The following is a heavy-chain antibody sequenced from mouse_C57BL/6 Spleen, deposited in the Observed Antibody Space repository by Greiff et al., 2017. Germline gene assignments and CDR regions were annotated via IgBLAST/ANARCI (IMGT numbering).Heavy chain of an antibody. CDR3: VRDRYYYGSSYGWYFDV. CDR2: IRSKSSNYAT. Sequence: EVQRVESGGGLVQPKGSLKLSCAASGFTFNTYAMHWVRQAPGKGLEWVARIRSKSSNYATYYADSVKDRFTISRDDSQSMLYLQMNNLKTEDTAMYYCVRDRYYYGSSYGWYFDVWGTGTTVTVSS. V-gene: IGHV10-3*01. J-gene: IGHJ1*03. CDR1: GFTFNTYA. D-gene: IGHD1-1*01.